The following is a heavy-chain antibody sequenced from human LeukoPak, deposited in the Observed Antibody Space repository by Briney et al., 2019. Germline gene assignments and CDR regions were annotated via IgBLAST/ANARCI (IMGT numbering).Heavy chain of an antibody. CDR2: INPSGGST. V-gene: IGHV1-46*01. J-gene: IGHJ3*02. CDR3: ARASSGDYSLLYDAFDI. Sequence: ASVKVSCTASGYTFTSYYMHWVRQAPGQGLEWMGIINPSGGSTSYAQKFQGRVTMTRNTSTSTVYMELSSLRSEDTAVYYCARASSGDYSLLYDAFDIWGQGTMVTVSS. D-gene: IGHD4-17*01. CDR1: GYTFTSYY.